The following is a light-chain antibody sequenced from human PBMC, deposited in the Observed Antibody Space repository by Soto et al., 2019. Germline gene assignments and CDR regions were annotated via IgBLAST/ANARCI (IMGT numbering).Light chain of an antibody. Sequence: DIQMTQSPSSLSASVGDRVTITCRASQSIVTYLNWYLQKPWKAPKLLIYAASNLQSGVPSRFSGSGSGTDFTLTISSLQPEDFATYFCQQSYSTPTWTFGQGTKVDIK. CDR1: QSIVTY. CDR2: AAS. J-gene: IGKJ1*01. CDR3: QQSYSTPTWT. V-gene: IGKV1-39*01.